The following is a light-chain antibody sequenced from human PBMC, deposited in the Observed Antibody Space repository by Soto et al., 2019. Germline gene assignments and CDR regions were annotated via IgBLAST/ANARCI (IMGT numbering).Light chain of an antibody. Sequence: EIVLTQSPATLSSSPGERATLSCRASQSVSSHLVWYQQKPGQAPRLLIYDVSNRATGIPARFSGSGSGTDFTLTISSLEPEDFAVYYCQRLGTFGGGTKVDIK. CDR2: DVS. CDR3: QRLGT. V-gene: IGKV3-11*01. CDR1: QSVSSH. J-gene: IGKJ4*01.